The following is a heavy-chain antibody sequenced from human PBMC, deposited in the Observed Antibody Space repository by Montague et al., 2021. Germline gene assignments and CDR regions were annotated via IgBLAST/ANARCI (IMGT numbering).Heavy chain of an antibody. D-gene: IGHD3-10*01. CDR2: INHSGDA. CDR1: GGPFSGYF. J-gene: IGHJ6*02. CDR3: ARDTWFRENLSSLYYYGIDV. Sequence: SETLSLTCGVYGGPFSGYFWTWIRQPPGKGPEWVGEINHSGDANYNPSLGSRVTMTVDTSKRQFSLRLTSLAAADTAIYYCARDTWFRENLSSLYYYGIDVWGQGTTVTVSS. V-gene: IGHV4-34*01.